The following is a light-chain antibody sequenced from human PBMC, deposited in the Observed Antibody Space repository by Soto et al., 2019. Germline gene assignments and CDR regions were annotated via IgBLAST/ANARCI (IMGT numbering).Light chain of an antibody. J-gene: IGLJ1*01. Sequence: QSALTQPASVSGSPGQSITISCTGTSSDVGGYNYVSWYQQHPGKAPKLMIYEVSNLPSGVSNRFYGYKSGNTASLTISGLQAEDEADYYCSSYTSSSIDYVFGTGTKVTVL. CDR3: SSYTSSSIDYV. V-gene: IGLV2-14*01. CDR1: SSDVGGYNY. CDR2: EVS.